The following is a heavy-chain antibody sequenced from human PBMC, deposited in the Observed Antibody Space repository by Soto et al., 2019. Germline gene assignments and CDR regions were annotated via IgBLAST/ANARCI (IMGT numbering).Heavy chain of an antibody. Sequence: SETLSLTCAVYGGSFSGYYWSWIRQPPGKGLEWIGEINHSGSTNYNPSLKSRVTISVDTSKNQFSLKLSSVTAADTAVYYCASAPRNTMVRGVIYYYYYGMDVWGQGTTVTVSS. CDR3: ASAPRNTMVRGVIYYYYYGMDV. CDR2: INHSGST. J-gene: IGHJ6*02. V-gene: IGHV4-34*01. CDR1: GGSFSGYY. D-gene: IGHD3-10*01.